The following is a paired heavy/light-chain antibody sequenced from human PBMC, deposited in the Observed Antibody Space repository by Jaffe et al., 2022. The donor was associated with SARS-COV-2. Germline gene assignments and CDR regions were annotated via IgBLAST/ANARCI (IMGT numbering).Heavy chain of an antibody. Sequence: VQLVESGGGVAQPGGSLRLSCSASGFTFEDHAMHWVRQVPGEGLEWVSLISTDGIATYYADAVKGRFTISRDNSKNSLFLRLDRLRPEDTALYYCARLSSSWAVSDSWGQGTLVTVSS. CDR2: ISTDGIAT. V-gene: IGHV3-43*02. J-gene: IGHJ5*02. CDR1: GFTFEDHA. CDR3: ARLSSSWAVSDS. D-gene: IGHD6-19*01.
Light chain of an antibody. CDR2: GNS. J-gene: IGLJ7*01. Sequence: QSVLTQPPSMSAAPGQRVTISCSGRSSDIENYYMSWYQQLPGAAPKLLIFGNSRRPSGISDRFSGSKSDTSATLVISGLQTGDEGVYYCGTWDHSLTAAVFGGGTQLTVL. CDR3: GTWDHSLTAAV. CDR1: SSDIENYY. V-gene: IGLV1-51*01.